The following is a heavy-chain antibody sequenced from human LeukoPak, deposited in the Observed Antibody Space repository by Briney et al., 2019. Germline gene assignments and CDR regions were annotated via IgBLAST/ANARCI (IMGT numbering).Heavy chain of an antibody. Sequence: QPGGSLRLSCAASGFTFSGYAMSWVRQAPGKGLEWVALISYDGINKYYADSVKGRFTISRDNSKNTLYLQMNSLRAEDTAMYYCATLGGDYSREPRSAFDYWGQGTLVAVSS. CDR2: ISYDGINK. J-gene: IGHJ4*02. CDR3: ATLGGDYSREPRSAFDY. CDR1: GFTFSGYA. D-gene: IGHD3-16*01. V-gene: IGHV3-30*03.